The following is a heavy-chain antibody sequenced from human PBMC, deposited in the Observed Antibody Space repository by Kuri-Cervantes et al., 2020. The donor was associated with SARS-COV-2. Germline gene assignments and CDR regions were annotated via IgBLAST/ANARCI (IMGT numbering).Heavy chain of an antibody. Sequence: ASVKVSCKASGYTFTSYGISWVRQAPGQGLEWMGWISAYNGNTNYAQKLQGRVTMTTDTSTSTAYMELRSLRSDDTAVYYCARDGPRDLSYDFWSGLSERYAFDIWGQGTMVTVSS. D-gene: IGHD3-3*01. CDR1: GYTFTSYG. CDR2: ISAYNGNT. CDR3: ARDGPRDLSYDFWSGLSERYAFDI. V-gene: IGHV1-18*01. J-gene: IGHJ3*02.